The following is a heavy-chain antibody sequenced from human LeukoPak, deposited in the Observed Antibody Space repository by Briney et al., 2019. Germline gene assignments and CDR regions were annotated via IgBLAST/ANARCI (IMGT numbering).Heavy chain of an antibody. CDR1: GFTFSSCG. V-gene: IGHV3-21*01. D-gene: IGHD1-14*01. Sequence: GGSLXLSCAASGFTFSSCGFNWVRQAPGKGLEGGSSIGPTGTDRYYADSVRGRVTIYRENAKNSMYMQMDSLRDEDTAVYYCATETIGRHYDYWGQGTLLTVSS. J-gene: IGHJ4*02. CDR2: IGPTGTDR. CDR3: ATETIGRHYDY.